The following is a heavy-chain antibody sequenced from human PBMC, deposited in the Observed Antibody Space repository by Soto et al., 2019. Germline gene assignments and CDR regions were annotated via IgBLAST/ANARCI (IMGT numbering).Heavy chain of an antibody. D-gene: IGHD6-6*01. CDR3: ARTRHKALAAPNWFDP. CDR1: GYTLTELS. CDR2: FDPEDGET. Sequence: ASVKVSCKVSGYTLTELSMHWVRQAPGKGLEWMGGFDPEDGETIYAQKFQGRVTMTEDTSTDTAYMELSSLRSEDTAVYYCARTRHKALAAPNWFDPWGQGTLVTVSS. V-gene: IGHV1-24*01. J-gene: IGHJ5*02.